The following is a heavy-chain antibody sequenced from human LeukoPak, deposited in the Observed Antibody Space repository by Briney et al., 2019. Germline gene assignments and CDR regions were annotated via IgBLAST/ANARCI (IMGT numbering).Heavy chain of an antibody. CDR2: IYYSGST. J-gene: IGHJ4*02. V-gene: IGHV4-59*01. CDR1: GGSISSYY. Sequence: SEALSLTCTVSGGSISSYYWSWIRQPPGKGLEWIGYIYYSGSTNYNPSLKSRVTISVDTSKNQFSLKLSSVTAADTAVYYCATMVREGYFDYWGQGTLVTVSS. D-gene: IGHD3-10*01. CDR3: ATMVREGYFDY.